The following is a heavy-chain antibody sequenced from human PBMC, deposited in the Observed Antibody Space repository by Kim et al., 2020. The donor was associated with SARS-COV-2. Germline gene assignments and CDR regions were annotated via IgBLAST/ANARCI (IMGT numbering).Heavy chain of an antibody. J-gene: IGHJ4*02. CDR2: ISASGRYT. CDR1: GFTFDNYA. D-gene: IGHD1-1*01. CDR3: AKGPSQNGGVFDY. V-gene: IGHV3-23*01. Sequence: GGSLRLSCTVSGFTFDNYAMNWVRQAPGKGLEWVSHISASGRYTDYADSVKGRFSISRDNSKNTLFLHMNSLRADDTAIYYCAKGPSQNGGVFDYWGQGALVTVSS.